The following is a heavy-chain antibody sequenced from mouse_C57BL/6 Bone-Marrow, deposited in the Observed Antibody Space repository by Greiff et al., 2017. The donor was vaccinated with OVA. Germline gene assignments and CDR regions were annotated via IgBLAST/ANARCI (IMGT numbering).Heavy chain of an antibody. V-gene: IGHV1-7*01. Sequence: QVPLQQSGAELAKPGASVKLSCKASGYTFPSYWMHWVKQRPGQGLEWIGYINPSSGYTKYNQKFKAKATLTADKSSSTAYMRLSSLTYEDSAGYNCEKRKYSGTFAYWGQGTMVTVSA. CDR3: EKRKYSGTFAY. D-gene: IGHD3-2*02. CDR1: GYTFPSYW. CDR2: INPSSGYT. J-gene: IGHJ3*01.